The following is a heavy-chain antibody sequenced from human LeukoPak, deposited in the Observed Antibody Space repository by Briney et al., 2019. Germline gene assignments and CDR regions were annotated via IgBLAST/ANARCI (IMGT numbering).Heavy chain of an antibody. CDR3: ARGPPSSGWYGYYFDY. V-gene: IGHV3-53*01. Sequence: GGSLRLSCAASGFTVSSNYMSWVRQAPGKGLGWVSVIYSGGSTYYADSVKGRFTISRDNSKNTLYLQMNSLRAEDTAVYYCARGPPSSGWYGYYFDYWGQGTLVTVSS. CDR2: IYSGGST. J-gene: IGHJ4*02. D-gene: IGHD6-19*01. CDR1: GFTVSSNY.